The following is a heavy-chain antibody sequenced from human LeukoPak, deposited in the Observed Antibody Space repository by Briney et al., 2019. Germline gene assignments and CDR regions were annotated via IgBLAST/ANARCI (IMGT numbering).Heavy chain of an antibody. D-gene: IGHD3-10*01. CDR3: AGNLWFGESRDLDY. CDR2: IYYSGST. V-gene: IGHV4-59*01. CDR1: GGSISSYY. J-gene: IGHJ4*02. Sequence: SETLSLTCTVSGGSISSYYWSWIRQPPGKGLEWIGYIYYSGSTNYNPSLKSRVTISVDTSKNQFSLKLSSVTAADTAVYYCAGNLWFGESRDLDYWGQGTLVTVSS.